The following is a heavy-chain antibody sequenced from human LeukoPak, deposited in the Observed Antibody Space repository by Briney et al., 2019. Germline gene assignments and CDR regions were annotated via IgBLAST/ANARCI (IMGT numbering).Heavy chain of an antibody. J-gene: IGHJ4*02. CDR3: ARDLWGSYRYPFDY. CDR2: ISYDESNK. V-gene: IGHV3-30*04. CDR1: GFTFSAYA. D-gene: IGHD3-16*02. Sequence: PGGSLRLSCAASGFTFSAYAMHWVRQAPGKGLEWVAVISYDESNKYYADSVKGRFTIYRDNAKNTLYLQMNSQRPDDTAVYYCARDLWGSYRYPFDYWGQGTLVTVSS.